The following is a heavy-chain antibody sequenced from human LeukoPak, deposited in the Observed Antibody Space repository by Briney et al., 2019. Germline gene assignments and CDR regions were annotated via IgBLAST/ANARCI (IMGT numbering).Heavy chain of an antibody. V-gene: IGHV4-34*01. CDR1: GGSFSGYY. CDR2: INHSGST. D-gene: IGHD6-13*01. Sequence: PSETLSLTCAVYGGSFSGYYWSWIRQPPGKGLEWIGEINHSGSTNYNPSLKSRVTISVDTSKNQFSLKLSSVTAADTAVYYCARVKRIAAAAIFDYWGQGTLVTVSS. CDR3: ARVKRIAAAAIFDY. J-gene: IGHJ4*02.